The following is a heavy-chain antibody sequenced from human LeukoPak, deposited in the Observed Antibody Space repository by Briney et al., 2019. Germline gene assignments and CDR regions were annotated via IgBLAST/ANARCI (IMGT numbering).Heavy chain of an antibody. V-gene: IGHV4-30-2*01. J-gene: IGHJ5*02. D-gene: IGHD4-17*01. CDR3: ARGDYGGFGP. CDR2: INHSGST. Sequence: SETLSLTCAVSGGSISSGGYSWSWIRQPPGKGLEWIGEINHSGSTNYNPSLKSRVTISVDTSKNQFSLKLSSVTAADTAVYYCARGDYGGFGPWGQGTLVTVSS. CDR1: GGSISSGGYS.